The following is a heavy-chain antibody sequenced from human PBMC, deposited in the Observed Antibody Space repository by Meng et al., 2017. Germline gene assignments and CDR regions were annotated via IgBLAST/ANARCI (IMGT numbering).Heavy chain of an antibody. D-gene: IGHD3-10*01. V-gene: IGHV3-30*04. CDR1: GFTFSSYA. CDR3: ARDPYYYGSGSLDY. J-gene: IGHJ4*02. Sequence: GGSLRLSCVASGFTFSSYAMHWVRQAPGKGLEWVAVISYDGSNKYYADSVKGRFTISRDNSKNTLYLQMNSLRAEDTAVYYCARDPYYYGSGSLDYWGQGTLVTVSS. CDR2: ISYDGSNK.